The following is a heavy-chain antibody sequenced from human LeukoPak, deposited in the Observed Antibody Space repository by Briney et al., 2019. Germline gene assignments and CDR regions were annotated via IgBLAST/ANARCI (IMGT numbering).Heavy chain of an antibody. CDR3: SRENGAFSPFGY. CDR2: ISLTGLT. J-gene: IGHJ4*02. V-gene: IGHV4-4*02. CDR1: GGSISNTNW. Sequence: PSETLSLTRGVSGGSISNTNWWSWVRQPPGQGLEWIGEISLTGLTNYNPSLESRVSVSLDKSKNQLSLNLTSVTAADTAVYYCSRENGAFSPFGYWGQGTLVTVPS. D-gene: IGHD2-8*01.